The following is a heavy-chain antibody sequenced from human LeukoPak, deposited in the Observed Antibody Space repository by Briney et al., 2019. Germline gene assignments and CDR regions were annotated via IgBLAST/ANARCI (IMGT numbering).Heavy chain of an antibody. D-gene: IGHD6-19*01. CDR2: IYHSGST. CDR1: GGSISSGGYS. CDR3: ACIAVADYYYYGMDV. J-gene: IGHJ6*02. Sequence: DPSETLSLTCAVSGGSISSGGYSWSWIRQPPGKGLEWIGYIYHSGSTNYNPSLKSRVTISVDTSKNQFSLKLSSVTAADTAVYYCACIAVADYYYYGMDVWGQGTTVTVSS. V-gene: IGHV4-30-2*01.